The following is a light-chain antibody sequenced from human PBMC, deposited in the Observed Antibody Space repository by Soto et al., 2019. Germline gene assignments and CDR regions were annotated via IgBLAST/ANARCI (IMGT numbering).Light chain of an antibody. J-gene: IGKJ1*01. CDR3: QQYYSAPWT. CDR1: QSVLYSSNNKNY. Sequence: DIVLTQSPDSLAVSLGERATINCKSSQSVLYSSNNKNYLAWYQQKPGQPPKLLIYSASTRESGVPDRFSGSGSGTDFTLTISSLQAEDVAVYYCQQYYSAPWTLGQGTKVEIK. CDR2: SAS. V-gene: IGKV4-1*01.